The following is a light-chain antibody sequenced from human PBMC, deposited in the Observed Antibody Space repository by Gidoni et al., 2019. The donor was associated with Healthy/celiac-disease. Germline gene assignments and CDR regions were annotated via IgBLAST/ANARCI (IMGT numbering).Light chain of an antibody. V-gene: IGKV3-15*01. CDR1: QSISNN. Sequence: EIVMTQSPATLSVSPGERATLSCRASQSISNNLAWYQQKPGQAPRLLIHAASTTATGIPARFSGSGSGTEFTLTISSLQSEDFAVYYCQQYSDWPLTFGQGTRLEIK. J-gene: IGKJ5*01. CDR3: QQYSDWPLT. CDR2: AAS.